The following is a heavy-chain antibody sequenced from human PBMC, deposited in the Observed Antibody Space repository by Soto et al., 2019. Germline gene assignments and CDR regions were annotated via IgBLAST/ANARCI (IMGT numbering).Heavy chain of an antibody. J-gene: IGHJ4*02. Sequence: PGGALRDSCAVAGFTFSTYAMGWLRQAPGKGLEWVSAISGSGGSTYYADSVKGRFTISRDNSKNTLYLQMNSLRAEDTAVYYCAKASLGYCSGGSCLFDYWGQGT. CDR2: ISGSGGST. CDR3: AKASLGYCSGGSCLFDY. CDR1: GFTFSTYA. D-gene: IGHD2-15*01. V-gene: IGHV3-23*01.